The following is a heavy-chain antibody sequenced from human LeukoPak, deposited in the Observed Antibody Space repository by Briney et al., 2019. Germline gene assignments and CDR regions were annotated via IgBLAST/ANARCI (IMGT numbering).Heavy chain of an antibody. CDR3: ARGQRITIFGVSDNWFDP. CDR2: INPNSGGT. V-gene: IGHV1-2*02. J-gene: IGHJ5*02. CDR1: GYTFTGQY. Sequence: GASVKVSCKASGYTFTGQYVHWVRQAPGQGLEWMGWINPNSGGTHYAQKFQGRVTMTRDTSISTTYMELSRLRSDDTAVYYCARGQRITIFGVSDNWFDPSSQGTPVTVSS. D-gene: IGHD3-3*01.